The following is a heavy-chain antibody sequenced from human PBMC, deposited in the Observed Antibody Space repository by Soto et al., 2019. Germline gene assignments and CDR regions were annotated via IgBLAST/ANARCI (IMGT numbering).Heavy chain of an antibody. CDR2: IYWDDDK. Sequence: QITLKESGPTLVKPTQTLTLTCTFSGFSLSTSGVGVGWIRQPPGKALEWLALIYWDDDKRYSPSLKSRLTIXKXXSKHQVVLTMANMDPVDTATYYCAHRRGYGLTLDYWGQGTLVTVSS. CDR3: AHRRGYGLTLDY. CDR1: GFSLSTSGVG. D-gene: IGHD5-18*01. J-gene: IGHJ4*02. V-gene: IGHV2-5*02.